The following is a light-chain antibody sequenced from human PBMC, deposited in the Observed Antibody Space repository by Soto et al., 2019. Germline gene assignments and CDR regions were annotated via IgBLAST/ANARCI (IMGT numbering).Light chain of an antibody. CDR3: ISYTISSSLV. CDR1: SSDVGGYNY. J-gene: IGLJ1*01. Sequence: QSALTQPASVSGSPGQSITISCTGTSSDVGGYNYVSWYQQHPGKAPKLMIYEVSNRPSGFSNRFSGSKSGNTASLTISGLQAEDEADYYCISYTISSSLVFGTGTKVTVL. V-gene: IGLV2-14*01. CDR2: EVS.